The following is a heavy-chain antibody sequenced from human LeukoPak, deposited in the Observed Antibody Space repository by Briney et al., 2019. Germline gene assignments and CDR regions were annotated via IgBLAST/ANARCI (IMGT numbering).Heavy chain of an antibody. V-gene: IGHV3-21*01. Sequence: GGSLRLSCAASGFTFSSYSMNWVHQAPGKGLEWVSSISSSSSYIYYADSVKGRFTISRDNAKNSLYLQMNSLRAEDTAVYYCRGIAAAGTKAVDYWGQGTLVTVSS. CDR1: GFTFSSYS. J-gene: IGHJ4*02. D-gene: IGHD6-13*01. CDR2: ISSSSSYI. CDR3: RGIAAAGTKAVDY.